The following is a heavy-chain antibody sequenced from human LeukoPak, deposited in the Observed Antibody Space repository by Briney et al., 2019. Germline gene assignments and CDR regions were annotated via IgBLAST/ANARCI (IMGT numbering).Heavy chain of an antibody. J-gene: IGHJ6*03. CDR3: ARAAEQLVGVCAVYYYYYMDV. V-gene: IGHV3-13*01. CDR2: IGTAGDT. D-gene: IGHD6-6*01. CDR1: GFTFSSYD. Sequence: GGSLRLSCAASGFTFSSYDMHWVRQATGKGLEWVSAIGTAGDTYYPGSVKGRFTISRDNAKNSLYLQMNSLRAEDTAVYYCARAAEQLVGVCAVYYYYYMDVWGKGTTVTVSS.